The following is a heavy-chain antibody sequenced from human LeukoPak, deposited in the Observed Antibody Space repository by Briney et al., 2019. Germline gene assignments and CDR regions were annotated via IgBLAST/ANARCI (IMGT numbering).Heavy chain of an antibody. CDR1: GFTFSSYG. CDR2: IRYDGSNK. Sequence: PGGSLRLPCAASGFTFSSYGMHWVRQAPGKGLEWVAFIRYDGSNKYYADSVKGRFTISRDNSKNTLYLQMNSLRAEDTAVYYCAKAPGWELPNFDYWGQGTLVTVSS. CDR3: AKAPGWELPNFDY. J-gene: IGHJ4*02. V-gene: IGHV3-30*02. D-gene: IGHD1-26*01.